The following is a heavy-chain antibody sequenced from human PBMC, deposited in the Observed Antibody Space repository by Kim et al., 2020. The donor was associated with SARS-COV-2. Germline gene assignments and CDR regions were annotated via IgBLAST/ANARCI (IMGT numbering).Heavy chain of an antibody. D-gene: IGHD3-9*01. Sequence: QKLQGRVTMTTDTSTSTAYMELRSLRSDDTAVYYCAREYFDWRTTNWFDPWGQGTLVTVSS. J-gene: IGHJ5*02. V-gene: IGHV1-18*01. CDR3: AREYFDWRTTNWFDP.